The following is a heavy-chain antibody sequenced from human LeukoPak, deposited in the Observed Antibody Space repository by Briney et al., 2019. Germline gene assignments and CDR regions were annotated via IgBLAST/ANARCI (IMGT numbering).Heavy chain of an antibody. J-gene: IGHJ4*02. Sequence: ASVKVSCKASGYTFTSYGISWVRQAPGQGLEWMGWISAYNGNTNYAQKLQGRVTITRDTSASTAYMELSSLRSEDMAVYYCARGIWTSHTVGYYFDNWGQGTLVTVSS. CDR2: ISAYNGNT. V-gene: IGHV1-18*03. D-gene: IGHD6-13*01. CDR3: ARGIWTSHTVGYYFDN. CDR1: GYTFTSYG.